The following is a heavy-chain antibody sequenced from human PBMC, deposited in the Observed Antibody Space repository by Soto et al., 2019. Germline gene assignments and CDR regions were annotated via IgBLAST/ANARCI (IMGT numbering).Heavy chain of an antibody. CDR2: ISYVGSNK. Sequence: QVQLVESGGGVVQPGRSLRLSCAASGFTFSSYGMHWVRQAPGKGLEWVAVISYVGSNKYYADSVKGRFTISRDNSKNTLYLQMNSLRAEDTAVYYCAKEVWSGPMDVWGQGTTVTVSS. CDR3: AKEVWSGPMDV. V-gene: IGHV3-30*18. J-gene: IGHJ6*02. D-gene: IGHD3-3*01. CDR1: GFTFSSYG.